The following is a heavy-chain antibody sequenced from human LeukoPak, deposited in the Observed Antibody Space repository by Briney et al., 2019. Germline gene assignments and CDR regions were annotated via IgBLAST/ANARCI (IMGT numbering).Heavy chain of an antibody. CDR3: ARVEEQWLVYFDY. V-gene: IGHV1-18*01. CDR2: ISAYNGNT. CDR1: GYTFTSYG. J-gene: IGHJ4*02. Sequence: ASVKVSCKASGYTFTSYGISWVRQAPGQGLEWMGWISAYNGNTNYAQKLQGRVTMTTDTSTSTACMELRSLRSDDTAVYYCARVEEQWLVYFDYWGQGTLVTVSS. D-gene: IGHD6-19*01.